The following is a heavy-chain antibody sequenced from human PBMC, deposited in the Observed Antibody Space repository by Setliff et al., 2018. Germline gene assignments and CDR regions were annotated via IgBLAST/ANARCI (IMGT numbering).Heavy chain of an antibody. CDR1: GGSISSSSYY. J-gene: IGHJ4*02. CDR3: ARRPTYYNFWSGYWVY. Sequence: ASETLSLTCTVSGGSISSSSYYWGWIRQPPGKGLEWIGSIYYGGSTYYNPSLKSRVTISVDTSKNQFSLKLSSVTAADTAVYYCARRPTYYNFWSGYWVYWGQGTLVTVSS. V-gene: IGHV4-39*07. D-gene: IGHD3-3*01. CDR2: IYYGGST.